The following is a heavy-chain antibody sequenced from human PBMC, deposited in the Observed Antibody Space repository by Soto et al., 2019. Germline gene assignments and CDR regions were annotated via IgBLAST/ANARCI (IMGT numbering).Heavy chain of an antibody. D-gene: IGHD3-3*01. V-gene: IGHV1-69*01. Sequence: QVQLVQSGAEVKKPGSSVKVSCKASGGTFSSYAISWVRQAPGQGLEWMGGIIPIFGTANYAQKFQGRVTITADESTSAAYMELSSLRSEDTAVYSCALSTKVLRFLEWFYCGQGTLVTVSS. J-gene: IGHJ4*02. CDR2: IIPIFGTA. CDR3: ALSTKVLRFLEWFY. CDR1: GGTFSSYA.